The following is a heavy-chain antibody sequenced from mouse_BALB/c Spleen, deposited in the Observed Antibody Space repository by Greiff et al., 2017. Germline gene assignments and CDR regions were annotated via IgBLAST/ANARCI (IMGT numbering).Heavy chain of an antibody. J-gene: IGHJ2*01. V-gene: IGHV3-8*02. Sequence: EVKLMESGPGLVKPSQTLSLTCSVTGYSFTSGYWNWVRKFPGNKLEYMGYISYSGSTYYNPSLKSRISITRDTSKNQYYLQLNSVTTEDTATYYCSRGGFDYWGQGTTLTVSS. CDR2: ISYSGST. CDR1: GYSFTSGY. CDR3: SRGGFDY.